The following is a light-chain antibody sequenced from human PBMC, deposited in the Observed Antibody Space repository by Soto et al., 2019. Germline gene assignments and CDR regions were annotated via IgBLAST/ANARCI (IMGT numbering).Light chain of an antibody. CDR3: QQYGSSGT. CDR2: DAY. J-gene: IGKJ1*01. V-gene: IGKV3-11*01. Sequence: EKVLTQSVAILSLSPRESATLSCRASQSVGNYVAWYQQKPGKAPRLLIYDAYNRATGIPARFSGSGSGTDFTLTISRLEPEDFAVYYCQQYGSSGTFGQGTKVDIK. CDR1: QSVGNY.